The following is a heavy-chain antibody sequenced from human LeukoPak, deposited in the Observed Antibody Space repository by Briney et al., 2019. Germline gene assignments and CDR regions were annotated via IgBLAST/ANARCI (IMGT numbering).Heavy chain of an antibody. Sequence: RLSXXASGFTFSSXAMSWVRQAPGKGLEWVSAISGSGVSTYYADSVKGRFTISRDNSKNTLYLKMNSLRAEDTAVYYCSTEDKYCSGANCGXXWG. CDR2: ISGSGVST. J-gene: IGHJ1*01. CDR3: STEDKYCSGANCGXX. V-gene: IGHV3-23*01. CDR1: GFTFSSXA. D-gene: IGHD2-15*01.